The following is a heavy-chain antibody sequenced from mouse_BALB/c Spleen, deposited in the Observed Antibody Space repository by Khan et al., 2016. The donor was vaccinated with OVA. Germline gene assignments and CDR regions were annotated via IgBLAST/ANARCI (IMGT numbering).Heavy chain of an antibody. J-gene: IGHJ2*01. Sequence: VQLQQSGPELVKPGASVKISCKASGYIFSDYTMDWVKQSHGKSLEWIGDINHNNGDTFYNQKFKGKATLTVDKSSSTAFMELRSLTSEDTAVYYCARTGYGSLGYWGQGTTLTVSS. D-gene: IGHD1-1*01. V-gene: IGHV1-18*01. CDR3: ARTGYGSLGY. CDR1: GYIFSDYT. CDR2: INHNNGDT.